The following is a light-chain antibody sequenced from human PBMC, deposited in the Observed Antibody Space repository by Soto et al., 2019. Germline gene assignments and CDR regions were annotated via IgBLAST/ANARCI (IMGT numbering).Light chain of an antibody. J-gene: IGLJ2*01. CDR3: SSYTSSSTPGVV. CDR2: DVS. CDR1: SSDVGGYNY. Sequence: QSVLTQPASVSGSPGQSITISCTGTSSDVGGYNYVSWYQQHPGKAPKLMIYDVSNRPPGVSTRFSGSKSGNTASLTISGLQAEDEADYYCSSYTSSSTPGVVFGGGTKLTVL. V-gene: IGLV2-14*01.